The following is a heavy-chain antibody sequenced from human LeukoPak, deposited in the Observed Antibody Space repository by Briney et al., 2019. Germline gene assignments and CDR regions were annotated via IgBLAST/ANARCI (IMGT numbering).Heavy chain of an antibody. V-gene: IGHV3-33*01. D-gene: IGHD3-16*01. Sequence: GGSLRLSCGASGFIFWNYGMHWVRQAPGKGLEWVAAIYNDGADKYYVDSVKGRFTISRGNSKNSLSLQMNSLRAEDTAVYYCARERESVCDYWGPGTRVTVSA. J-gene: IGHJ4*02. CDR1: GFIFWNYG. CDR2: IYNDGADK. CDR3: ARERESVCDY.